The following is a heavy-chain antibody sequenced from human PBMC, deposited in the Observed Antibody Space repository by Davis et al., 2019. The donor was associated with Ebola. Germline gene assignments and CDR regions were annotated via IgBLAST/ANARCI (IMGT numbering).Heavy chain of an antibody. V-gene: IGHV4-30-4*01. D-gene: IGHD3-16*02. CDR2: INHSGST. CDR1: GGSISSGDYY. J-gene: IGHJ6*02. Sequence: MPSETLSLTCTVSGGSISSGDYYWSWIRQPPGKGLEWIGEINHSGSTNYNPSLKSRVTISVDTSKNQFSLKLSSVTAADTAVYYCARLEKSYHYRPYYYYGMDVWGQGTTVTVSS. CDR3: ARLEKSYHYRPYYYYGMDV.